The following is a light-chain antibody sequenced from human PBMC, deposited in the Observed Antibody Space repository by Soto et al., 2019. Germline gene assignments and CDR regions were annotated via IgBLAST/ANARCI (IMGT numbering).Light chain of an antibody. J-gene: IGKJ2*01. CDR1: QSVSYN. V-gene: IGKV3-15*01. Sequence: EIVMTQSPATLSVSPGERATLSCRAGQSVSYNLAWYQQRPGQAPRLLFYGASTRATGVPVRFSASGSVTEFTLTINRLQSEDFAVYYCQQYNRWPRGYNFGQGTKLEIK. CDR3: QQYNRWPRGYN. CDR2: GAS.